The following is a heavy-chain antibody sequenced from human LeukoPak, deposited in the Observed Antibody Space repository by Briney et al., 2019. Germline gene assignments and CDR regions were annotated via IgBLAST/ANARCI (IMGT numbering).Heavy chain of an antibody. Sequence: PGGSLRLSCAASGFTFSSYWMTWVRQAPGKGLEWVSSISSSSSYIYYADSVKGRFTISRDNAKNSLYLQMNSLRAEDTAVYYCVRDLRDYYDSSGYYYWGQGTLVTVSS. CDR2: ISSSSSYI. V-gene: IGHV3-21*01. CDR3: VRDLRDYYDSSGYYY. CDR1: GFTFSSYW. J-gene: IGHJ4*02. D-gene: IGHD3-22*01.